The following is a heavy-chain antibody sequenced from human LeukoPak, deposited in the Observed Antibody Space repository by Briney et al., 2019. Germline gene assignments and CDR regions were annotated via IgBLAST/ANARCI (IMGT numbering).Heavy chain of an antibody. D-gene: IGHD5-24*01. Sequence: ASVTVSCKASGGTFSSYAISWVRQAPGQGLEWMGGIIPIFGTANYAQKFQGRVTITADESTSTAYMELGSLRSEDTAVYYCARVDGGGYNYYWGQGTLVTVSS. CDR3: ARVDGGGYNYY. CDR2: IIPIFGTA. V-gene: IGHV1-69*01. CDR1: GGTFSSYA. J-gene: IGHJ4*02.